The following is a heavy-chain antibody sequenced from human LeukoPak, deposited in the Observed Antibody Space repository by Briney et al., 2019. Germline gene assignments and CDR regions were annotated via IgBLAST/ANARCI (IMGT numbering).Heavy chain of an antibody. Sequence: GGSLRLSCTASGCTLTSYAMYWVRQAPGKGLEWIAAISGRDDSTYYADSVKGRFTISKDTSKTTLLLQMNSLRAEDTAVYYCAKWGDYDILTAYYDPDYWGHGTLVTVSS. CDR1: GCTLTSYA. CDR2: ISGRDDST. J-gene: IGHJ4*01. CDR3: AKWGDYDILTAYYDPDY. V-gene: IGHV3-23*01. D-gene: IGHD3-9*01.